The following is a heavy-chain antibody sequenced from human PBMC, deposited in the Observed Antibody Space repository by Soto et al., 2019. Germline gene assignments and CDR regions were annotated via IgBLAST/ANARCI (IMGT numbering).Heavy chain of an antibody. J-gene: IGHJ4*02. CDR3: AREPPAYCSGGSCYGFFDY. CDR1: GFTFSSYA. V-gene: IGHV3-23*01. Sequence: EVQLLESGGGLVQPGGSLRLSCAASGFTFSSYAMSWVRQAPGKGLGWVSAISGSGGSTYYADSVKGRFTISRDNSKNTLYLQMNSLRAEDTAVYYCAREPPAYCSGGSCYGFFDYWGQGTLVTVSS. CDR2: ISGSGGST. D-gene: IGHD2-15*01.